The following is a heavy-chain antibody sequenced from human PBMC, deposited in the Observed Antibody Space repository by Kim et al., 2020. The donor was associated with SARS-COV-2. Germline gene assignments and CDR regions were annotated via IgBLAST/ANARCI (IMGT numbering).Heavy chain of an antibody. D-gene: IGHD3-3*01. J-gene: IGHJ6*02. Sequence: SVKGRFTIYRDNAKNTLYLQMKSLRDKDTAVYYCARRSGYYNYYYYGMDVWGQGTTVTVSS. V-gene: IGHV3-74*01. CDR3: ARRSGYYNYYYYGMDV.